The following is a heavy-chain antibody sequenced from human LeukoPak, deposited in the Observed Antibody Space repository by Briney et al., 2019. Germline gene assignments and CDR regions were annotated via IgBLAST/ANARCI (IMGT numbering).Heavy chain of an antibody. V-gene: IGHV3-53*05. Sequence: PGGSLRLSCAASGFTVSSNYMSWVRKAPGKGLEWVSVIYSGGSTYYADSVKGRFNISRDNSKNTLYLQMNSLRPEDTAVYYCAREAEAFDIWGQGTMVTVSS. CDR2: IYSGGST. J-gene: IGHJ3*02. CDR1: GFTVSSNY. CDR3: AREAEAFDI.